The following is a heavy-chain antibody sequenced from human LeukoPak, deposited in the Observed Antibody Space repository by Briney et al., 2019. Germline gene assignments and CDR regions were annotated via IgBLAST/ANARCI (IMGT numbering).Heavy chain of an antibody. D-gene: IGHD3-10*01. CDR1: GGSISSYY. Sequence: SETLSLTCTVSGGSISSYYWSWIRQPPGKGLEWIGYIYYSGSTNYNPSLKSRVTISVDTSKYQFSLKLSSVTATDTAVYYCARGRSSMVRGYYYYYMDVWGKGTTVTISS. CDR2: IYYSGST. J-gene: IGHJ6*03. V-gene: IGHV4-59*01. CDR3: ARGRSSMVRGYYYYYMDV.